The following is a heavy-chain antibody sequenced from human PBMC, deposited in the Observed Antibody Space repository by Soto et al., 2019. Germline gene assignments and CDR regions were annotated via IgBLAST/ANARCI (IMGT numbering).Heavy chain of an antibody. CDR3: ARDIVRYYDSSRLLDY. D-gene: IGHD3-22*01. CDR1: GYTFTSYG. CDR2: ISAYNGNT. J-gene: IGHJ4*02. Sequence: ASVKVSCKASGYTFTSYGISWVRQAPGQGLEWMGWISAYNGNTNYAQKLQGRVTMTTDTSTSTAYMELRSLRSDDTAVYYCARDIVRYYDSSRLLDYWGQGTLVTVSS. V-gene: IGHV1-18*01.